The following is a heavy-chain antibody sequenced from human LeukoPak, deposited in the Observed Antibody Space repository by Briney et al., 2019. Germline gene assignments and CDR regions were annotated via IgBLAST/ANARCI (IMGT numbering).Heavy chain of an antibody. J-gene: IGHJ6*02. V-gene: IGHV1-69*13. CDR3: ARGVAPGTVLGGMAV. Sequence: SVKVSCKASGGTFSSYAISWVRQATGQGLEWMGGIIPIFGTANYAQKFQGRVTITADESTSTAYMELSSLRSEDTAVYYCARGVAPGTVLGGMAVWGQGTAVTVSS. CDR2: IIPIFGTA. CDR1: GGTFSSYA. D-gene: IGHD2-15*01.